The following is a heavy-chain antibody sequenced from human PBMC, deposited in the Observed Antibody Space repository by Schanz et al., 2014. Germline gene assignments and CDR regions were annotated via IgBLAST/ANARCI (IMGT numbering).Heavy chain of an antibody. J-gene: IGHJ6*02. CDR2: IWSDGSTK. CDR1: GFSLNTYG. V-gene: IGHV3-33*06. Sequence: VQLVESGGGVVQPGTSLILSCSVSGFSLNTYGIHWFRQPAGKGPEWVAVIWSDGSTKYYADSVKGRFTISRDNSENTLYLQMNSLSADDTAVFYCAKGMGYCSGGTCYDYYYYGLDVWGQGTTVTVSS. D-gene: IGHD2-15*01. CDR3: AKGMGYCSGGTCYDYYYYGLDV.